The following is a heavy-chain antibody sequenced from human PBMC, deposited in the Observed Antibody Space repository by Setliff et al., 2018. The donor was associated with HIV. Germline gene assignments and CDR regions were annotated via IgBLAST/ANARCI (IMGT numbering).Heavy chain of an antibody. J-gene: IGHJ3*02. V-gene: IGHV1-2*06. Sequence: ASVKVSCKASGYTLRNYAVHWVRQAPGQGLEWMGQINPNRGDTKSHHKFADRLIMSRDTSLTTVYIEFTSLRSDDTAVYFCARVSSFNKIIREAFDIWGQGTLVTVSS. CDR3: ARVSSFNKIIREAFDI. CDR2: INPNRGDT. D-gene: IGHD3-10*01. CDR1: GYTLRNYA.